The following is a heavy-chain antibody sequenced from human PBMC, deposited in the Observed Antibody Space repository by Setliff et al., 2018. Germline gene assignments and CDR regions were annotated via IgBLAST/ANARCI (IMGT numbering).Heavy chain of an antibody. J-gene: IGHJ5*02. Sequence: ASVKVSCKASGYTFTGYYMHWVRQAPGQGLEWMGWINPNSGGTNYAQKFQGRVTMTRDTSISTAYMELSRLRSDDTAVYYCARDRGYCSSTSCYDGFDPWGQGTLVTVSS. V-gene: IGHV1-2*02. CDR3: ARDRGYCSSTSCYDGFDP. CDR1: GYTFTGYY. D-gene: IGHD2-2*01. CDR2: INPNSGGT.